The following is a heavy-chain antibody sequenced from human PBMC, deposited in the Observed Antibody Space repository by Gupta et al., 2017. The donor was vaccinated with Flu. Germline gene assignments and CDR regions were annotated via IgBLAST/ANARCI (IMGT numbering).Heavy chain of an antibody. D-gene: IGHD2-21*02. CDR1: GFTFSSYS. J-gene: IGHJ6*02. CDR2: ISSSSSTI. Sequence: EVQLVESGGGLVQPGGSLRLSCAASGFTFSSYSMNWVRQAPGKGLEWVSYISSSSSTIYYADSVKGRFTISRDNAKNSLYLQMNSLRAEDTAVYYCARDRLLAYCGGDCYLYYYYGMDVWGQGTTVTVSS. CDR3: ARDRLLAYCGGDCYLYYYYGMDV. V-gene: IGHV3-48*01.